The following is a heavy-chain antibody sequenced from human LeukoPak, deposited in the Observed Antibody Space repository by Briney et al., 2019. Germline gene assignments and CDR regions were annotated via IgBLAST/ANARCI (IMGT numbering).Heavy chain of an antibody. J-gene: IGHJ4*02. V-gene: IGHV3-11*03. CDR3: ARSRSYYPADY. D-gene: IGHD1-26*01. CDR1: GFTFSDYY. CDR2: ISSSNTYT. Sequence: PGGSLRLSCAASGFTFSDYYMSWIRRAPGKGLEWVSYISSSNTYTNYAGSVKGRFTISRDDAKNSLYLQMNSLRAEDTAVYYCARSRSYYPADYWGQGTPVTVSS.